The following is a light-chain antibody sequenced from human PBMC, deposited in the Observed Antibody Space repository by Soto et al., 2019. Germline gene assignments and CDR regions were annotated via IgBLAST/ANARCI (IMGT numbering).Light chain of an antibody. CDR2: GTS. CDR3: QQYGSSLLT. V-gene: IGKV3-20*01. CDR1: QSVSSSY. Sequence: EIVLTQSPGTLSLSPGERATLSCRASQSVSSSYLAWYQQKPGQAPRLLIYGTSSRATGIPDRFSGSGSETDFPLTISRLEPEDFAVYYCQQYGSSLLTFGGGTKVEIK. J-gene: IGKJ4*01.